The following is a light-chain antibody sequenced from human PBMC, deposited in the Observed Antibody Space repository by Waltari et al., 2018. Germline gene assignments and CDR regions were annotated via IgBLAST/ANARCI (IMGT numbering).Light chain of an antibody. Sequence: EIVLTQSPATLSLSPGERATLSCRASQGVSSYLAWYQQKPGQAPRLLIYDASNRATGIPGRFSGSGSGTDFTLTISSLEPEDFAVYYCQQRSNWPPLTFGGGTKVEIK. CDR3: QQRSNWPPLT. CDR1: QGVSSY. J-gene: IGKJ4*01. V-gene: IGKV3-11*01. CDR2: DAS.